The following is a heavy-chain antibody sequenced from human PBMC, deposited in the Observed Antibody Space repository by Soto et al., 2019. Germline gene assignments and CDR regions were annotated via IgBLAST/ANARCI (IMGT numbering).Heavy chain of an antibody. CDR3: AREPYSGYDPLHYYYYYYMDV. Sequence: GGSLRLSCAASGFAFNNYPMTWVRQAPGKGLEWVSSISGSGGSTYYADSVKGRFTISRDNAKNTLYLQMNSLRAEDTAVYYCAREPYSGYDPLHYYYYYYMDVWGKGTTVTVSS. J-gene: IGHJ6*03. V-gene: IGHV3-23*01. D-gene: IGHD5-12*01. CDR1: GFAFNNYP. CDR2: ISGSGGST.